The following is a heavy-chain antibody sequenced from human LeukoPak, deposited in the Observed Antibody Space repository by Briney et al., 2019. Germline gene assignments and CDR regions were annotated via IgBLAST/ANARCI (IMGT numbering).Heavy chain of an antibody. J-gene: IGHJ5*02. V-gene: IGHV7-4-1*02. CDR2: INTNTGNP. CDR3: AKAAAGTRSWFDP. D-gene: IGHD6-13*01. CDR1: GYTFTSYP. Sequence: ASVKVSCKASGYTFTSYPMNWVRQAPGQGLEWMGWINTNTGNPTYAQGFTGRFVFSLDTSVSTAYLQVSSLKAEDTAVYYCAKAAAGTRSWFDPWGQGTLVTVSS.